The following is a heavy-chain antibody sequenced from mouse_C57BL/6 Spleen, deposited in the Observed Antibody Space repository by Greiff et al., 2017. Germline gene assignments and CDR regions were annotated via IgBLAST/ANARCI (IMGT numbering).Heavy chain of an antibody. CDR1: GYAFSSSW. CDR3: ASPTVVFDY. D-gene: IGHD1-1*01. CDR2: IYPGDGDT. V-gene: IGHV1-82*01. J-gene: IGHJ2*01. Sequence: VQLQQSGPELVKPGASVKISCKASGYAFSSSWMNWVKQRPGTGLEWIGRIYPGDGDTNYNGKFKGKATLTADKSSSTAYMQLSSLTSEDSAVYFCASPTVVFDYWGQGTTLTVSS.